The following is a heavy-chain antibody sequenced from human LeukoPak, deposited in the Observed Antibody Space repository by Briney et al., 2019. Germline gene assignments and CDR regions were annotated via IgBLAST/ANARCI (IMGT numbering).Heavy chain of an antibody. D-gene: IGHD3-3*01. Sequence: GGSLRLSCAASGFTFSSYWMNWVRQAPGKGLVWVSRIASDGSSTTYADSVKGRFSISRDNAKNTLYLQMNSLRAEDTALYHCARAVYYDFWSGSPDDAFDIWGQGTMVTVSS. V-gene: IGHV3-74*01. CDR1: GFTFSSYW. CDR3: ARAVYYDFWSGSPDDAFDI. CDR2: IASDGSST. J-gene: IGHJ3*02.